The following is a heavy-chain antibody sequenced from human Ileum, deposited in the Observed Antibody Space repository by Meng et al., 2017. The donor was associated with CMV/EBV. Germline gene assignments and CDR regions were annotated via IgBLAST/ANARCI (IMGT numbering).Heavy chain of an antibody. CDR1: CDPISRYF. V-gene: IGHV4-4*07. CDR2: SNTSGKT. J-gene: IGHJ5*02. CDR3: ARDLIRDDTGSWFDP. D-gene: IGHD3-16*01. Sequence: QEPLQESGPALAKPSETLSLPFPVSCDPISRYFWSWIRQPAGKGLEWIGRSNTSGKTTYSPSLKSRVTMSLDTSKNQFSLRLTSVSAADTALYYCARDLIRDDTGSWFDPWGQGTLVTVSS.